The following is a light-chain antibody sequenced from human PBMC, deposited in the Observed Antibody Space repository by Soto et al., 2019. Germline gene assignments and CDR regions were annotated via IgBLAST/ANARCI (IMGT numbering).Light chain of an antibody. J-gene: IGKJ1*01. CDR3: KKYHSAPRT. CDR1: QSISSY. CDR2: AAS. Sequence: DIQMTQSPSSLSASVGDRVTITCRASQSISSYLNWYQQKPGKAPKLLIYAASSLQSGVPSRFSGSGSGTDFTLTISSLQPEDIATYYCKKYHSAPRTFGQGTKVDIK. V-gene: IGKV1-27*01.